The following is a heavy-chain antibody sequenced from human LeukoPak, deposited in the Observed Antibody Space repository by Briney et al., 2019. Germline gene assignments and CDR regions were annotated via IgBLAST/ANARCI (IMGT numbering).Heavy chain of an antibody. CDR1: GYSISSGYY. CDR3: ASGSYYDFWSGYYRAFDI. D-gene: IGHD3-3*01. Sequence: PSETLSLTCTVSGYSISSGYYWGWIRQPPGKGLEWIGSIYHSGSTYYNPSLKSRVTISVDTSKNQFSLKLSSVNAADTAVYYWASGSYYDFWSGYYRAFDIWGQGTMVTVSS. V-gene: IGHV4-38-2*02. J-gene: IGHJ3*02. CDR2: IYHSGST.